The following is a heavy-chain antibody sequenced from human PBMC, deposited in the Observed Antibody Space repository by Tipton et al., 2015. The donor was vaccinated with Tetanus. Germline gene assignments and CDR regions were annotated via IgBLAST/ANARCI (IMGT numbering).Heavy chain of an antibody. CDR3: VGGPKHLLTAGQVY. V-gene: IGHV4-4*02. D-gene: IGHD3-3*02. Sequence: SLRLSCAVSGGSISSGNWWSWVRQSPGKGLEWIGEIHQSGSTSYNPSLKSRVSMSVDKSKNQISLQLNSVTAADTAIYYCVGGPKHLLTAGQVYWGQGTLVTVSS. J-gene: IGHJ4*02. CDR2: IHQSGST. CDR1: GGSISSGNW.